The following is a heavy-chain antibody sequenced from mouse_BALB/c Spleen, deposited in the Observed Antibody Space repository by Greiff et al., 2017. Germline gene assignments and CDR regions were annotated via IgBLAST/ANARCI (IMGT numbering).Heavy chain of an antibody. CDR2: ISSGSSTI. Sequence: EVQGVESGGGLVQPGGSRKLSCAASGFTFSSFGMHWVRQAPEKGLEWVAYISSGSSTIYYADTVKGRFTISRDNPKNTLFLQMTSLRSEDTAMYYCAGYGCDEAWFAYWGQGTLVTVSA. D-gene: IGHD2-2*01. CDR3: AGYGCDEAWFAY. J-gene: IGHJ3*01. V-gene: IGHV5-17*02. CDR1: GFTFSSFG.